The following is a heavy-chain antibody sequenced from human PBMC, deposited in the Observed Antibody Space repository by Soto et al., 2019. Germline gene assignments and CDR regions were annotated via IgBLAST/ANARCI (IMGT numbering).Heavy chain of an antibody. CDR3: ANIVPFDFRGYNFEF. V-gene: IGHV2-5*02. CDR1: GFSLSTHTVG. CDR2: IYWDEDK. Sequence: QITLKESGPTLVKPTQTLTLTCTFSGFSLSTHTVGVAWIRQPPGKALEWLALIYWDEDKRYSPSLKNRLTITKDTSKNQVVLTMTNMDPVDTATYYCANIVPFDFRGYNFEFWGQGILVTVSS. J-gene: IGHJ4*02. D-gene: IGHD3-9*01.